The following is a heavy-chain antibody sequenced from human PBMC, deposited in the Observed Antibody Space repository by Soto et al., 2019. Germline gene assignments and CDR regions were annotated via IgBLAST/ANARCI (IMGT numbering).Heavy chain of an antibody. CDR1: GYTFTSYA. D-gene: IGHD3-22*01. V-gene: IGHV1-3*01. Sequence: ASVKVSCKASGYTFTSYAMHWVRQAPGQRLEWMGWINAVNGNTKYSQKFQGRVTITRDTSASTAYMELSSLRSEDTAVYYCARGGDYYYDSSGYFQLFSAFDIWGQGTTVTVSS. CDR2: INAVNGNT. CDR3: ARGGDYYYDSSGYFQLFSAFDI. J-gene: IGHJ3*02.